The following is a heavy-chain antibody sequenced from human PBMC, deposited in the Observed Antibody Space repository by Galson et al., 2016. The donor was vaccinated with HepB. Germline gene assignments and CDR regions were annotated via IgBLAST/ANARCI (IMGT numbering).Heavy chain of an antibody. D-gene: IGHD5-24*01. J-gene: IGHJ5*02. V-gene: IGHV7-4-1*02. Sequence: SVKVSCKASGYTFTKYGLNWVRQAPGQGLEWMGWINTNTGNPTYAQGFTGRFVFSLDTSVSTAYLQISSLKAEDTAVYYCAKEGEVMALQGRWNWFDPWGQGTLVSVSS. CDR1: GYTFTKYG. CDR2: INTNTGNP. CDR3: AKEGEVMALQGRWNWFDP.